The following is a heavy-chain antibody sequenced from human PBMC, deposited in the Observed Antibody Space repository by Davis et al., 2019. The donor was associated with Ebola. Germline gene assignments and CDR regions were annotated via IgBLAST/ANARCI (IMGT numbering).Heavy chain of an antibody. CDR3: ARGRRHSQYSSSWYFDY. CDR2: THYSGST. CDR1: GCSISSYY. D-gene: IGHD6-13*01. J-gene: IGHJ4*02. V-gene: IGHV4-59*01. Sequence: SETLSLTCTVSGCSISSYYWSWIRQPPGKGLEWIGHTHYSGSTNYNPSLKSRVTMSIDTSKNQFSLKPSSVTAADAAVYYCARGRRHSQYSSSWYFDYWGQGTLVTVSS.